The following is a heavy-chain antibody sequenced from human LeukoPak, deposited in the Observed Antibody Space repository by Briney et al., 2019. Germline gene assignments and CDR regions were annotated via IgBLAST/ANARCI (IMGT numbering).Heavy chain of an antibody. CDR3: ARGGGRDGYNYGYYYYYMDV. CDR2: ISSSSSTI. J-gene: IGHJ6*03. D-gene: IGHD5-24*01. CDR1: GFTFSSYS. Sequence: GGSLRLSCAASGFTFSSYSMNWVRQAPGKGLEWVSYISSSSSTIYYADSVKGRFTISRDNAKNSLYLQMNSLRAEDTAVYYCARGGGRDGYNYGYYYYYMDVWGEGTTVTVSS. V-gene: IGHV3-48*04.